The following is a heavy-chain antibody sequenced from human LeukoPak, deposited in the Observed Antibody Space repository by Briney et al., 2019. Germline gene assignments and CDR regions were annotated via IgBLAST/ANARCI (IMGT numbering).Heavy chain of an antibody. CDR1: RFTFSSYG. J-gene: IGHJ4*02. Sequence: GRSLRLSCAASRFTFSSYGMHWVRQAPGKGLEWVGRIKSKTDGGTTDYTAPVKGRFTISRDDSKNTLYLQMNSLKTEDTAVYYCTTVYRRYSYGQFFDYWGQGTLVTVSS. V-gene: IGHV3-15*01. CDR3: TTVYRRYSYGQFFDY. CDR2: IKSKTDGGTT. D-gene: IGHD5-18*01.